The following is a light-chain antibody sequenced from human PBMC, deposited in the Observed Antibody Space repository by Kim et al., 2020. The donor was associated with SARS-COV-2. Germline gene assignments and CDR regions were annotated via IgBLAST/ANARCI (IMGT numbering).Light chain of an antibody. V-gene: IGKV3-20*01. CDR1: QSISSAL. CDR2: GAS. Sequence: SPGETATLACRASQSISSALLDWYQQRPGQAPRLLMSGASIRATGIPDRFSGSGSGTDFTLTISRLETDDFAVYYCQQYGTTPLTFGGGTKVDIK. J-gene: IGKJ4*01. CDR3: QQYGTTPLT.